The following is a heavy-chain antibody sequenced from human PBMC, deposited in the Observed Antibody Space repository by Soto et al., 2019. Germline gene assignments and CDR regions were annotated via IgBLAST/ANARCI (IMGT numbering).Heavy chain of an antibody. Sequence: SETLSLTSTVSGDSISSSNYFWCWIRQPPGKGLEWIGTIFYSGSTYYNPSLKSRVTISVDTSKNQFSLKLTSVTAADTALYYCARRYGWLYFDYWGQGSLVTIS. CDR1: GDSISSSNYF. D-gene: IGHD3-10*01. CDR3: ARRYGWLYFDY. CDR2: IFYSGST. J-gene: IGHJ4*02. V-gene: IGHV4-39*01.